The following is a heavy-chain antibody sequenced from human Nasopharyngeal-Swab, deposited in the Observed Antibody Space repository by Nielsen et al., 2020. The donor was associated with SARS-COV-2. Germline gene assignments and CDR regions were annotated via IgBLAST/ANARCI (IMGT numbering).Heavy chain of an antibody. J-gene: IGHJ5*02. D-gene: IGHD3-10*01. Sequence: SETLSLPCTVSGGSISSSSYYWGWIRQPPGKGLEWIGSIYYSGSTYYNPSLKSRVTISVDTSKNQFSLKLSSVTAADTAVYYCARHPYPVGWFDPWGQGTLVTVSS. V-gene: IGHV4-39*01. CDR2: IYYSGST. CDR3: ARHPYPVGWFDP. CDR1: GGSISSSSYY.